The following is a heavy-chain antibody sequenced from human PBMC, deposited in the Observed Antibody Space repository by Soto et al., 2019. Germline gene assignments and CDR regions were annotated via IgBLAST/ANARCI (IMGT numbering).Heavy chain of an antibody. V-gene: IGHV4-30-4*01. Sequence: SETLSLTCTVSGGSIDSDDYYWTWILHPPGKGLEWIGYIYSSGRTSYNPSLESRLTISIDTSKNQFSLHLNSVSAADTAVYFCARDRGHSPDFFEYWGHGTMVIVSP. CDR2: IYSSGRT. CDR1: GGSIDSDDYY. J-gene: IGHJ4*01. D-gene: IGHD5-12*01. CDR3: ARDRGHSPDFFEY.